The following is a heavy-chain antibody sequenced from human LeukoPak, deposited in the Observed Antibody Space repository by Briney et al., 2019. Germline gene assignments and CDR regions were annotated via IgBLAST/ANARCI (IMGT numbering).Heavy chain of an antibody. V-gene: IGHV1-69*13. Sequence: ASVKVSCKASGGTFSSYAISWVRQAPGQGLEWMGGIIPIFGTANYAQKSQGRVTITADESTSTAYMELSSLRSEDTAVYYCARVGYCSSTSCVAGAYWGQGTLVTVSS. CDR2: IIPIFGTA. CDR1: GGTFSSYA. D-gene: IGHD2-2*03. J-gene: IGHJ4*02. CDR3: ARVGYCSSTSCVAGAY.